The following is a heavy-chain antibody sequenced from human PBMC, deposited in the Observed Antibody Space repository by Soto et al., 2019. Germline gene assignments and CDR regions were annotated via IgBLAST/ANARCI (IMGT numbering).Heavy chain of an antibody. Sequence: QVQLQQWGADVLKPSETLSLACVVNGGSFSGYYWSWIRQSPGKALEWIGEVNDSGITDSNPSRESRVTISVDMSKNQFSLILNSVTAADSAVYHCARGLSSVPDRRGIGYYGLDVWGQGTTVTVSS. CDR2: VNDSGIT. CDR3: ARGLSSVPDRRGIGYYGLDV. V-gene: IGHV4-34*01. CDR1: GGSFSGYY. J-gene: IGHJ6*02. D-gene: IGHD6-6*01.